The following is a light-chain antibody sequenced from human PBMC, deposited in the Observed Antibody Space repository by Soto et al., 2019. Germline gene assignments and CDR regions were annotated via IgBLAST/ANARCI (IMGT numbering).Light chain of an antibody. CDR2: YIS. CDR1: QSVTNN. CDR3: QQHNQWPIT. J-gene: IGKJ5*01. V-gene: IGKV3D-15*01. Sequence: EIVLTQSPGTLSLSPVERATLSCRASQSVTNNFLAWYQQKPGQAPRLLIYYISTRATGIPARFSGSGSGTEFTLTINSLQSEDSAVYYCQQHNQWPITFGQGTRLEIK.